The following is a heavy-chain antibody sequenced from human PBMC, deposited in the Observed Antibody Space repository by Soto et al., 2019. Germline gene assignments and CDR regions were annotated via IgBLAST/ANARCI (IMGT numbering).Heavy chain of an antibody. CDR3: ARVGVVGSLDY. CDR1: GFTFSSYR. J-gene: IGHJ4*02. D-gene: IGHD3-10*01. V-gene: IGHV3-48*01. CDR2: LSSSSSTI. Sequence: EVQLVESGGGLVQPGGSLRLSCAASGFTFSSYRMNWVRQAPGKGLEWVSYLSSSSSTIYYAASVKGRFTISRDNAKNSLYLQMNSLRAEDTAVYYCARVGVVGSLDYWGQGTLVTVSS.